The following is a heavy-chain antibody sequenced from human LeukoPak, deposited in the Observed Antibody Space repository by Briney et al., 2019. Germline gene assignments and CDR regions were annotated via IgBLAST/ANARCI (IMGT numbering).Heavy chain of an antibody. D-gene: IGHD1-26*01. J-gene: IGHJ5*02. V-gene: IGHV1-18*01. Sequence: ASVKVPYKASGYTFTSYGISWARQAPGQGLEWMGWISAYNGNTNYAQKLQGRVTMTTDTSTSTAYMELRSLRSEDTAIYYCARDNSVGDNAWWFDPWGQGTLVTVSS. CDR3: ARDNSVGDNAWWFDP. CDR1: GYTFTSYG. CDR2: ISAYNGNT.